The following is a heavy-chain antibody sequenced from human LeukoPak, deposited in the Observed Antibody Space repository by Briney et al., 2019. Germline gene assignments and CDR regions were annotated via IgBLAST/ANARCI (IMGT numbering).Heavy chain of an antibody. CDR3: AREDGYYFDY. V-gene: IGHV3-30-3*01. CDR1: GFTFSSYA. Sequence: GGSLRLSCVASGFTFSSYAMHWVRQAPGKGLEWVAVISYDGSNKYYADSVKGRFTISRDNSKNTLYLQMNSLRAEDTAVYYCAREDGYYFDYWGQGTLVTVSS. CDR2: ISYDGSNK. J-gene: IGHJ4*02. D-gene: IGHD5-24*01.